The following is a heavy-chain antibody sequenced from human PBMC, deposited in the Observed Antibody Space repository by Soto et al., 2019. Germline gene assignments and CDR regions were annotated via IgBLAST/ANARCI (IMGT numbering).Heavy chain of an antibody. CDR2: ISSSGGST. Sequence: EVQLLESAGGLVQPGGSLRLSCTASGFTFSSYAMSWVRQAPGKGLDWDSAISSSGGSTSYADSVKGRFTISRDNSKDTLYLQMNSLRAEDAAVYYCAARGNGYYHFDYWGQGTLVTVSS. CDR1: GFTFSSYA. V-gene: IGHV3-23*01. J-gene: IGHJ4*02. D-gene: IGHD3-3*01. CDR3: AARGNGYYHFDY.